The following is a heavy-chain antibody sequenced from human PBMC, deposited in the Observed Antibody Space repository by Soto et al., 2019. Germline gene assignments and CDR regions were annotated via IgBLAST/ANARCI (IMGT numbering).Heavy chain of an antibody. D-gene: IGHD3-10*01. CDR1: GFTFSNYA. Sequence: EVQMLESGGGLVHPGGSLRLSCAASGFTFSNYAMNWVRQAPGKGLEWVSSISGSGRNTYYADSVKGRLTISRDSSKNTLYLQMNSLRVEDTGVYYCAKDRNGSGSFTSYYHYGMDVWGQGTTVTVSS. CDR3: AKDRNGSGSFTSYYHYGMDV. CDR2: ISGSGRNT. J-gene: IGHJ6*02. V-gene: IGHV3-23*01.